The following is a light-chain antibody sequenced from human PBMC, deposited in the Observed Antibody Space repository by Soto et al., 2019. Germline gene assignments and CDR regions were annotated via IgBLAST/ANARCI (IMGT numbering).Light chain of an antibody. CDR2: GAS. CDR1: QSVSNNY. Sequence: EIVLTQSPGTLSLSPGERATLSCRASQSVSNNYLAWYQQKVGQAPRLLIYGASSRATGIPDRFSGSGSGTDFTLTISRLEPEEFAVYYCQQCGTSPVTFGQGTKLEIK. V-gene: IGKV3-20*01. CDR3: QQCGTSPVT. J-gene: IGKJ2*01.